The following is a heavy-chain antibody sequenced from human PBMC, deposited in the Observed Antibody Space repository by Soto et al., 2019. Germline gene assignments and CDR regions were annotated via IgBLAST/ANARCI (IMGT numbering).Heavy chain of an antibody. CDR2: IYNDGTYS. V-gene: IGHV3-74*01. Sequence: PGGSLRLSCAASGSIFKMYWMHWVRQSPGKVLVWISRIYNDGTYSDYADSVRGRFTISRDNVNDTLYLQMNNLRAEDSGLYYCTRGPRPISTGTGAYWGQGXQVTVSS. J-gene: IGHJ4*02. D-gene: IGHD3-10*01. CDR1: GSIFKMYW. CDR3: TRGPRPISTGTGAY.